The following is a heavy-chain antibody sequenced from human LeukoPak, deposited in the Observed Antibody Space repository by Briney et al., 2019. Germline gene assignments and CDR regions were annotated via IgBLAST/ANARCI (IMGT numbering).Heavy chain of an antibody. D-gene: IGHD6-6*01. J-gene: IGHJ3*02. Sequence: GGSLRLSCAASGFTFSSYGMHWVRQAPGKGLEWVAFIRYDGSNKYYTDSVKGRFTISRDNSKNTLYLQMNSLRAEDTAVYYCATSGDSSSHDAFDIWGQGTMVTVSS. CDR3: ATSGDSSSHDAFDI. V-gene: IGHV3-30*02. CDR1: GFTFSSYG. CDR2: IRYDGSNK.